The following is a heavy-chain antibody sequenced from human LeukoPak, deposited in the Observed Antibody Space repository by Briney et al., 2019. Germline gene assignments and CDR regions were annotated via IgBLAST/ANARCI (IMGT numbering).Heavy chain of an antibody. CDR1: GFTFSSYA. CDR3: AKTRPLDSSSWSHGDY. V-gene: IGHV3-23*01. Sequence: PGGSLRLSCAASGFTFSSYAMSWVRQAPGKGLEWDSAISGSGDSTYYGDSVKGRFTISRDNSKDTPYLQMNSLRAEDTAVYYCAKTRPLDSSSWSHGDYWGQGTLVTVSS. J-gene: IGHJ4*02. D-gene: IGHD6-13*01. CDR2: ISGSGDST.